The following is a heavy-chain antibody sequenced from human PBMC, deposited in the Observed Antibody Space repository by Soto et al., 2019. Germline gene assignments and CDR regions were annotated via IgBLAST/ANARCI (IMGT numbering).Heavy chain of an antibody. CDR1: GYTFTGYY. J-gene: IGHJ4*02. CDR3: ARGPYSSSSFFGY. CDR2: INPNSGGT. Sequence: ASVKVSCKASGYTFTGYYMHWVRQAPGQGLEWMGWINPNSGGTNYAQKFRGRVTMTRDTSISTAYMELSRLRSHDTAVYYCARGPYSSSSFFGYWGQGTMVTVSS. V-gene: IGHV1-2*02. D-gene: IGHD6-6*01.